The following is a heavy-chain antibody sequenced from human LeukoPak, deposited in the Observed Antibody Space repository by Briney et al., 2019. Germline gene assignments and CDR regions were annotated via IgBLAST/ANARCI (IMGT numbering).Heavy chain of an antibody. V-gene: IGHV1-18*01. D-gene: IGHD3-10*01. Sequence: ASVKVSCKASGYTLNTYGITWVRQAPGQGLEWMGWISGYNGKTKYAQNLQDRVTMTTDTSTTTAYMELSSLRSEDTAVYYCARGRYYPDYWGQGALVTVSS. J-gene: IGHJ4*02. CDR1: GYTLNTYG. CDR2: ISGYNGKT. CDR3: ARGRYYPDY.